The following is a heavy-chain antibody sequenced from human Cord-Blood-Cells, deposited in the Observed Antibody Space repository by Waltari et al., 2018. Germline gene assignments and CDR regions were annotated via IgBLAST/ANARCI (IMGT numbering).Heavy chain of an antibody. CDR2: INHSGST. D-gene: IGHD3-3*01. CDR1: GGSFRGYY. J-gene: IGHJ4*02. Sequence: VQLQQWGAGLLKPSETLSLTCAVYGGSFRGYYWRWLRKPQGTGLEWIGEINHSGSTNYNPSLKSRVTISVDTSKNQFSLKLSSVTAADTAVYYCARGGYDFWSGPRGYYFDYWGQGTLVTVSS. CDR3: ARGGYDFWSGPRGYYFDY. V-gene: IGHV4-34*01.